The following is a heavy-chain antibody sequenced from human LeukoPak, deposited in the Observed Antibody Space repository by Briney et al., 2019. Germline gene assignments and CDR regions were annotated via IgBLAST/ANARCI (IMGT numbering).Heavy chain of an antibody. J-gene: IGHJ3*02. V-gene: IGHV4-59*11. CDR2: IFYIGST. CDR3: ARDLVTVTKGFDI. D-gene: IGHD4-17*01. CDR1: ADSFSSHY. Sequence: SETLSLTCAVSADSFSSHYWTWIRQPPGKGLEWIGYIFYIGSTNYNPSLKGRVTISIDTSKNQFSLKLSSVTAADTAVYYCARDLVTVTKGFDIWGQGTMVSVSS.